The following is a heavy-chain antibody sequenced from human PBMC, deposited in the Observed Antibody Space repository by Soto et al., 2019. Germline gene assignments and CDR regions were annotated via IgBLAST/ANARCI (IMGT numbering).Heavy chain of an antibody. J-gene: IGHJ6*03. Sequence: QVQLVESGGGVVQPGRSLRLSCAASGFTFSSYGMHWVRQAPGKGLEWVAVIGYDGSNKYYADSVKGRFTISRDNSKNTLYLQMNSLRAEDTAVYYCARSEYSSSRRRPHYYYYMDVWGKGTTVTVSS. CDR3: ARSEYSSSRRRPHYYYYMDV. CDR1: GFTFSSYG. D-gene: IGHD6-6*01. CDR2: IGYDGSNK. V-gene: IGHV3-33*01.